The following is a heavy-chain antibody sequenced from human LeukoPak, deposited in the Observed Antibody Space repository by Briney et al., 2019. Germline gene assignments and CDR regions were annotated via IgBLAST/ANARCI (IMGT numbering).Heavy chain of an antibody. CDR3: ATAGIELRLGYPLGSDC. D-gene: IGHD3-16*01. J-gene: IGHJ4*02. V-gene: IGHV1-24*01. CDR2: FDPEDGET. Sequence: ASVKVSCKVSGYTLTELSMHCVRQAPGKGLEWMGGFDPEDGETIYAQKFQGRVTMTEDTSTDTAYMELSSLRSEDTAVYYCATAGIELRLGYPLGSDCWGQGTLVTVSS. CDR1: GYTLTELS.